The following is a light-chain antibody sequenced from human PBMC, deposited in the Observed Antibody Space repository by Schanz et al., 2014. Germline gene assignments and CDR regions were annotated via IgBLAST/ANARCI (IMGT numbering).Light chain of an antibody. V-gene: IGLV2-14*01. CDR3: VSYTTSSTWL. CDR1: SSDVGGYNY. J-gene: IGLJ2*01. CDR2: DVT. Sequence: QSALTQPPSASGSPGQSVTISCTGTSSDVGGYNYVSWYQQSPGKAPKLMIYDVTNRPSGVSNRFSGSKSGNTASLTISGLQAEDEADYYCVSYTTSSTWLFGGGTKLTVL.